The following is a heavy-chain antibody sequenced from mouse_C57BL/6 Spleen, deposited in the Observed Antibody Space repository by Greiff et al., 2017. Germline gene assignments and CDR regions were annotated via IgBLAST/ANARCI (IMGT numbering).Heavy chain of an antibody. CDR1: GYAFSSYW. D-gene: IGHD1-1*01. Sequence: VQRVESGAELVKPGASVKISCKASGYAFSSYWMNWVKQRPGKGLEWIGQIYPGDGDTNYNGKFKGKATLTADKSSSTAYMQLSSLTSEDSAVYFCARHGSEYFDVWGTGTTVTVSS. CDR2: IYPGDGDT. J-gene: IGHJ1*03. V-gene: IGHV1-80*01. CDR3: ARHGSEYFDV.